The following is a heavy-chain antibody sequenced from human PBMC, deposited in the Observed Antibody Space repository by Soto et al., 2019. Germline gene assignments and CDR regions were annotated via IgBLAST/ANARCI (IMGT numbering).Heavy chain of an antibody. V-gene: IGHV1-69*01. CDR3: ERGYREDYFYAMGC. Sequence: QVQLVQSGAEVKMPGSSVRVSCKASGGSFSKYGISWVRQAPGQGLEWMGGIIPMFGIGNYAEKYLGRVKFTADEYTSTTDMDLSSLNYEDTAVYICERGYREDYFYAMGCCGHGTKVTV. CDR2: IIPMFGIG. J-gene: IGHJ6*02. D-gene: IGHD2-2*01. CDR1: GGSFSKYG.